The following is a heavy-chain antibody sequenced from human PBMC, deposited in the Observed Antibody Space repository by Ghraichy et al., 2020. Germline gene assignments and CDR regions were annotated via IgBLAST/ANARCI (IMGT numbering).Heavy chain of an antibody. D-gene: IGHD3-22*01. CDR2: ISSSSSYI. V-gene: IGHV3-21*01. CDR3: ARAAGKYYYDSSGYRGAFDI. CDR1: GFTFSSYS. J-gene: IGHJ3*02. Sequence: LSLTCAASGFTFSSYSMNWVRQAPGKGLEWVSSISSSSSYIYYADSVKGRFTISRDNAKNSLYLQMNSLRAEDTAVYYCARAAGKYYYDSSGYRGAFDIWGQGTMVTVSS.